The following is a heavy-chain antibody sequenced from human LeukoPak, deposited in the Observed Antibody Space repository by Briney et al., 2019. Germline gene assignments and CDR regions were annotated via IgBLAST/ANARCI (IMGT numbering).Heavy chain of an antibody. J-gene: IGHJ4*02. Sequence: PGGSLRLSCAASGFTFSSYAMHWVRQAPGKGLEWVSSITSSGTYIYYADSVKGRFTISRDNAKNSLYLQMNSLRAEDTAVYYCARDRANIVVVSASEYWGQGTLVTVSS. D-gene: IGHD2-21*01. V-gene: IGHV3-21*01. CDR2: ITSSGTYI. CDR3: ARDRANIVVVSASEY. CDR1: GFTFSSYA.